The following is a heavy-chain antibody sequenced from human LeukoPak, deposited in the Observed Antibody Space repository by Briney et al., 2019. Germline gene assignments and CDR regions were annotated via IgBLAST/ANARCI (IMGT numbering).Heavy chain of an antibody. CDR3: ARDPGHYDSSGYPEFDY. CDR2: FDPEDGET. J-gene: IGHJ4*02. D-gene: IGHD3-22*01. CDR1: GYTLTEVS. Sequence: ASGKVSCKVSGYTLTEVSMHGVRQAPGKGLEWMGGFDPEDGETSYAQKFQGRVTMTEDTPTSTAYMELSSLRADDTAVYDCARDPGHYDSSGYPEFDYWGQGTLATVSS. V-gene: IGHV1-24*01.